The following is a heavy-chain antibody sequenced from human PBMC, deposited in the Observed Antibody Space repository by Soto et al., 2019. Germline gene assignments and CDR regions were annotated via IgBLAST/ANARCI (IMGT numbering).Heavy chain of an antibody. CDR3: ARHEGGWYFDX. CDR1: RGSISSVTNY. CDR2: IYYSGST. Sequence: SETLSLTCTVSRGSISSVTNYWAWIRQPPGKGLEWIANIYYSGSTFYNPSLKSRVTISLDTSKNQFSLKLRSVTAADTAVYYCARHEGGWYFDXWGQVTLVTVSX. J-gene: IGHJ4*02. V-gene: IGHV4-39*01. D-gene: IGHD3-16*01.